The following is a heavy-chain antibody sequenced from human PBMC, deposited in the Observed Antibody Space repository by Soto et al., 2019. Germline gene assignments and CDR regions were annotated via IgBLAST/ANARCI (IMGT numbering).Heavy chain of an antibody. J-gene: IGHJ4*02. CDR2: IYHSGST. CDR3: AREYHSAYYDFWSGYYTGWYFDY. Sequence: PSETLSLTCAVSGYSISSGYYWGWIRQPPGKGLEWIGSIYHSGSTYYNPSLKSRVTISVDTPKNQFSLKLSSVTAADTAVYYCAREYHSAYYDFWSGYYTGWYFDYWGQGTLVTVSS. CDR1: GYSISSGYY. D-gene: IGHD3-3*01. V-gene: IGHV4-38-2*02.